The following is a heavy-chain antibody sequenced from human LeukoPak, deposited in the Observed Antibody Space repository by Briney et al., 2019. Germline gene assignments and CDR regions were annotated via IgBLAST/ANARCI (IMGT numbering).Heavy chain of an antibody. V-gene: IGHV4-39*07. Sequence: SETLSLTCTVSGGSISYSNSYWGWIRQPPGKGLEWIGNIYFGGSTYYKQSLKSRVTISVDTSKNQFSLKLRSVTAADTAVYFCARTQEAGYSSGRYDSYYYYYMDVWGKGTTVTISS. CDR3: ARTQEAGYSSGRYDSYYYYYMDV. CDR1: GGSISYSNSY. CDR2: IYFGGST. J-gene: IGHJ6*03. D-gene: IGHD6-19*01.